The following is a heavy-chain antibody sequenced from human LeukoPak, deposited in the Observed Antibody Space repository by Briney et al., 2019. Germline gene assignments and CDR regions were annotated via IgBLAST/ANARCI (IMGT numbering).Heavy chain of an antibody. CDR2: ISAYNGNT. Sequence: ASVKVSCKASGYTFTSYGISWVRQAPGQGLEWMGWISAYNGNTNYAQKLQGRVTMTTDTSTSTAYMELRSLRSDDTAVYYCARGVGVLRYSDWLSTTDAFDIWGQGTMVTVSS. V-gene: IGHV1-18*01. CDR1: GYTFTSYG. CDR3: ARGVGVLRYSDWLSTTDAFDI. D-gene: IGHD3-9*01. J-gene: IGHJ3*02.